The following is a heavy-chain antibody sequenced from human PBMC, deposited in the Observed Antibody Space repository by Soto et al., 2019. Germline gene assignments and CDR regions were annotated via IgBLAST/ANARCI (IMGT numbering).Heavy chain of an antibody. CDR2: LHGDGTT. V-gene: IGHV3-66*01. D-gene: IGHD2-15*01. CDR1: GFTVSSNY. J-gene: IGHJ6*02. Sequence: PGGSLRLSCVASGFTVSSNYMSWVRQAPGKGLEWISVLHGDGTTSYAASVKSRFTISRDKSKNTLYLQMNSLRVDEAAVYYCARDFRWIVSACLEGPAAVDVWGQGSTVTGSS. CDR3: ARDFRWIVSACLEGPAAVDV.